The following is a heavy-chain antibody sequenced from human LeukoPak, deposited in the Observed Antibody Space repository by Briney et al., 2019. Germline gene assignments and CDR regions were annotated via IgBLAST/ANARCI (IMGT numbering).Heavy chain of an antibody. V-gene: IGHV3-15*01. CDR1: TVTFSNAW. D-gene: IGHD2-15*01. J-gene: IGHJ3*02. CDR2: IKSKSDGGIT. CDR3: TTAPRGYCSGGSCSYAFDI. Sequence: GGSLRLSCAASTVTFSNAWMSCVRQAPGKGLEWVGRIKSKSDGGITDYAAPVKGRFTISRDDSKNTLYLQMNSLKTEDTAVYYCTTAPRGYCSGGSCSYAFDIWGQRTMVTVSS.